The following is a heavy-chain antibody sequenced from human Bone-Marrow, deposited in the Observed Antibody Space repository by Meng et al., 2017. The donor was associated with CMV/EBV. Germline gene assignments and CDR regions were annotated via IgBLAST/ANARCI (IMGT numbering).Heavy chain of an antibody. V-gene: IGHV3-33*06. CDR1: GFTFSSYG. D-gene: IGHD6-19*01. CDR3: AKDLAVAGIYYYYYGMDV. Sequence: GESLKISCAASGFTFSSYGMHWVRQAPGKGLEWVAVIWYDGSNKYYADSVKGRFTISRDNSKNTLYLQMNSLRAEDTAVYYCAKDLAVAGIYYYYYGMDVWGQGTTVPVAS. J-gene: IGHJ6*02. CDR2: IWYDGSNK.